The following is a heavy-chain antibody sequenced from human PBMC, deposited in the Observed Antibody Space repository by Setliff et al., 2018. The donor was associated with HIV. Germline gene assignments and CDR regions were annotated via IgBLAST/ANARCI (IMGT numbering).Heavy chain of an antibody. V-gene: IGHV1-69*13. J-gene: IGHJ4*02. CDR3: ASAYDSSGYYYVFDY. CDR1: GGTFSTCA. Sequence: WASVKVSCKASGGTFSTCAISWVRQAPGQGLEWMGGIIPIFGTANYAQNFEGRVTITADESTSTAYMELTSLRSDDTAVYYCASAYDSSGYYYVFDYWGQGTLVTV. D-gene: IGHD3-22*01. CDR2: IIPIFGTA.